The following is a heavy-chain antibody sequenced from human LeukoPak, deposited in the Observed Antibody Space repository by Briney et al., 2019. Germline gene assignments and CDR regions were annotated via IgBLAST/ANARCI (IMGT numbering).Heavy chain of an antibody. V-gene: IGHV4-39*01. J-gene: IGHJ4*02. CDR3: ARQTGSGLFILP. CDR2: IYYSGNT. CDR1: GVSISSSNSY. D-gene: IGHD3/OR15-3a*01. Sequence: SETLSLTCTVSGVSISSSNSYWGWIRQPPGKWLGWIGSIYYSGNTYYNASLKSQVSISIDTSKNQFSLRLTSVTAADTAVYYCARQTGSGLFILPGGQGTLVTVSS.